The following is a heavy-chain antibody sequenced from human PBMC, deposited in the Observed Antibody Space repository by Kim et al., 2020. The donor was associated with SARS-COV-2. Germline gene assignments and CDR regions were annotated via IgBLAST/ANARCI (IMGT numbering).Heavy chain of an antibody. V-gene: IGHV3-21*01. CDR3: ARVVVVTAIDAFDI. D-gene: IGHD2-21*02. J-gene: IGHJ3*02. CDR1: GFTFSSYS. CDR2: ISSSSSYI. Sequence: GGSLRLSCAASGFTFSSYSMNWVRQAPGKGLEWVSSISSSSSYIYYADSVKGRFTISRDNAKNSLYLQMNSLRAEDTAVYYCARVVVVTAIDAFDIWGQGTMVTVSS.